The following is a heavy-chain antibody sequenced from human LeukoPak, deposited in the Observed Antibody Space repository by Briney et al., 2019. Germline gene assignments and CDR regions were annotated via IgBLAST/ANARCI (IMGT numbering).Heavy chain of an antibody. D-gene: IGHD1-1*01. CDR2: IIPIFGTA. CDR3: ARGGERYTYYYYYMDV. J-gene: IGHJ6*03. V-gene: IGHV1-69*06. Sequence: GASVTVSFKASGGTFSSYAISWVRQAPGQGLEWMGGIIPIFGTANYAQKFQGRVTITADKSTSTAYMELSSLRSEDTAVYYCARGGERYTYYYYYMDVWGKGTTVTVSS. CDR1: GGTFSSYA.